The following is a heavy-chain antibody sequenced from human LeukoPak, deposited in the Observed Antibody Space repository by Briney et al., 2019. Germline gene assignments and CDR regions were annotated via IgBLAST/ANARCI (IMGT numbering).Heavy chain of an antibody. V-gene: IGHV3-7*03. CDR2: INEDGSGK. J-gene: IGHJ4*02. Sequence: GGSLRLSSAASGFTFSRYWMTWVRQAPGKGLEWVASINEDGSGKHYVDSVKGRFTISRDNAQKSVYLEMNSLRAEDTAVYYCATAVTSTEGYWGQGTLVTVSS. CDR1: GFTFSRYW. CDR3: ATAVTSTEGY. D-gene: IGHD4-17*01.